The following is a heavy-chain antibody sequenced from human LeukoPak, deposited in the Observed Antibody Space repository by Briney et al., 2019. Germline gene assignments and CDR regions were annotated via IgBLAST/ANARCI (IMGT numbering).Heavy chain of an antibody. D-gene: IGHD3-10*01. J-gene: IGHJ4*02. V-gene: IGHV3-33*01. Sequence: GTSLRLSCAGSGFRFSSHGMHWVRQAPGKELEGLGYIWYDGSNPDYVDPVKGRFTISRDNSKDTVYLQMNSLSAEDTAVYHCARFVGSDYTGSFDLWGQGTPVTVSS. CDR3: ARFVGSDYTGSFDL. CDR1: GFRFSSHG. CDR2: IWYDGSNP.